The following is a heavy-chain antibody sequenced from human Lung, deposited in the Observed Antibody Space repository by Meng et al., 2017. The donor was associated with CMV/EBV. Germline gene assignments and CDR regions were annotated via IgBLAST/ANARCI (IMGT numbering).Heavy chain of an antibody. D-gene: IGHD3-22*01. CDR1: GYTFTSYA. CDR3: ARAGYDSSGYYPQPFDY. CDR2: INAGNGNT. J-gene: IGHJ4*02. Sequence: QVQLVQSGAGGKKPGASVKVSCKASGYTFTSYAMHWVRQAPGQRLEWMGWINAGNGNTKYSQRFQGRVTITRDTSASTAYMELSSLRSEDTTVYYCARAGYDSSGYYPQPFDYWGQGTLVTVSS. V-gene: IGHV1-3*01.